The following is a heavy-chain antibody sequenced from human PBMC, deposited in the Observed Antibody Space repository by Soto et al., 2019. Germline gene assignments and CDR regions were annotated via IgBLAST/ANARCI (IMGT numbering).Heavy chain of an antibody. CDR2: IDPTDSFT. D-gene: IGHD2-15*01. CDR3: ARPASGGSRDAFDV. J-gene: IGHJ3*01. V-gene: IGHV5-10-1*03. Sequence: EVQLEQSAAEVKKPGEPLKISCKASGYKFTTFWLNWVRQTPGKGLGWLGRIDPTDSFTNYSPPFEGHVTISVDRSISTAYLQWNSLQASDTAIYYCARPASGGSRDAFDVWGQGTTVTVSS. CDR1: GYKFTTFW.